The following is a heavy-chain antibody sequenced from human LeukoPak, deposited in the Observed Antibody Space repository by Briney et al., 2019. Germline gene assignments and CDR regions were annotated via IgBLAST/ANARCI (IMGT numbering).Heavy chain of an antibody. CDR1: GFTFSSYA. CDR2: ISYDGSNK. Sequence: SGGSLRLSCAASGFTFSSYAMHWVRQAPGKGLEWVAVISYDGSNKYYADSVKGRFTISRDNSKSTLYLQMNSLRAEDTAVYYCARDGLLERRYFDYWGQGTLVTVSS. CDR3: ARDGLLERRYFDY. J-gene: IGHJ4*02. D-gene: IGHD1-1*01. V-gene: IGHV3-30*04.